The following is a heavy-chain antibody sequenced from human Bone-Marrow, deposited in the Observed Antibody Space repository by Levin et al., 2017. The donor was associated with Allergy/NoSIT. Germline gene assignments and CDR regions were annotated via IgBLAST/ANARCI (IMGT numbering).Heavy chain of an antibody. CDR2: IYYSGST. Sequence: SETLSLTCTVSGDSISSSFYYWGWIRQPPGKGLELIGTIYYSGSTYYNPSLKSRVTISVDTSKNQFSLKLSSVTAADTAVYYCARWNQLLYGGWFDPWGQGTLVTVSS. CDR3: ARWNQLLYGGWFDP. D-gene: IGHD2-2*02. V-gene: IGHV4-39*01. J-gene: IGHJ5*02. CDR1: GDSISSSFYY.